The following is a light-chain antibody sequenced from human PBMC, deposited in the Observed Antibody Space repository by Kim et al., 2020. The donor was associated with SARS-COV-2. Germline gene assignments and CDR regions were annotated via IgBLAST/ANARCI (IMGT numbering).Light chain of an antibody. CDR3: STYTTTTTL. V-gene: IGLV2-14*03. Sequence: QSALTQPASVSGSPGQSVTISCTGASSDPRTDNFVSWYQQHPDKAPKLIIYDISKRPSGVSHRFSGSKSGNTASLTISGLQSDDEAFYFCSTYTTTTTLFGGGTQLTVL. CDR1: SSDPRTDNF. J-gene: IGLJ3*02. CDR2: DIS.